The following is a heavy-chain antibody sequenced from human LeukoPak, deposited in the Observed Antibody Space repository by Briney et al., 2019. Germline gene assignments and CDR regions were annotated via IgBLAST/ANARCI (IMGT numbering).Heavy chain of an antibody. CDR1: GGSISSSTYY. J-gene: IGHJ4*02. CDR3: ARTYGDS. D-gene: IGHD3-10*01. V-gene: IGHV4-39*07. CDR2: IYYSGNT. Sequence: SETLSLTCTVSGGSISSSTYYWGWIRQPPGKGLEWIGSIYYSGNTYYNPSLKSRVTITIDTSKNQFSLDLSSVTAADTAVYYCARTYGDSWGQGTLVTVSS.